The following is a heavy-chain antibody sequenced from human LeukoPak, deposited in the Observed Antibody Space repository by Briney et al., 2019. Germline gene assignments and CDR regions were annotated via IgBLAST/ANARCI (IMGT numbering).Heavy chain of an antibody. CDR2: INWNGGST. D-gene: IGHD3-10*01. J-gene: IGHJ4*02. V-gene: IGHV3-20*04. CDR3: ARDSYYGAGSYPRDY. CDR1: GFTFDDYG. Sequence: TGGSLRLSCAASGFTFDDYGMSWVRQAPGKGLEWVSGINWNGGSTGYADSVKGRFTISRDNAKNSLYLQMNSLRAEDTALYYCARDSYYGAGSYPRDYWGQGTLVPVSS.